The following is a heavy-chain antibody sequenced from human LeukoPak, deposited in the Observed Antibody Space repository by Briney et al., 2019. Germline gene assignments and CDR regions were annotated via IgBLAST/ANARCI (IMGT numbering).Heavy chain of an antibody. V-gene: IGHV1-69*13. D-gene: IGHD2-15*01. J-gene: IGHJ4*02. CDR1: GGTFSSYA. CDR3: ARGPSSGSASYYFDY. Sequence: GASVKVSCKASGGTFSSYAISWVRQAPGQGLEWMGGIIPIFGTANYAQKFQGRVTITADESTSTAYMELSSLRSEDTAVYYCARGPSSGSASYYFDYWGQGTLVTVSS. CDR2: IIPIFGTA.